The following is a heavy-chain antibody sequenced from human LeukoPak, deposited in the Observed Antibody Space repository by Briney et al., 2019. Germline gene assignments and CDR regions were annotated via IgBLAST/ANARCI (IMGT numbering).Heavy chain of an antibody. Sequence: ASVKVSCKASGYTFTGSYMHWVRQAPGQGLEWMGRINPNSGGTNYAQKFQGRVTMTKDTSISTGYMELSRLRSDDTAVDYCARERSLWELPNKVWFDSWGQGTLVTVSS. J-gene: IGHJ5*01. CDR2: INPNSGGT. V-gene: IGHV1-2*06. D-gene: IGHD1-26*01. CDR1: GYTFTGSY. CDR3: ARERSLWELPNKVWFDS.